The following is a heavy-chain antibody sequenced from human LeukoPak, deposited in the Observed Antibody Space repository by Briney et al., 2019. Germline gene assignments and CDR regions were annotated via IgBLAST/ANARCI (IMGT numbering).Heavy chain of an antibody. CDR2: IYPGDSDT. D-gene: IGHD3-22*01. CDR1: GYSFTSYW. Sequence: GESLKISCKGSGYSFTSYWIGWVRQMPGKGLEWMGIIYPGDSDTRYSPSFQGQVTISADKSISTAYLQWSSLKASDTAMYYCARVPALYDSSDDAFDIWGQGTMVTVSS. CDR3: ARVPALYDSSDDAFDI. J-gene: IGHJ3*02. V-gene: IGHV5-51*01.